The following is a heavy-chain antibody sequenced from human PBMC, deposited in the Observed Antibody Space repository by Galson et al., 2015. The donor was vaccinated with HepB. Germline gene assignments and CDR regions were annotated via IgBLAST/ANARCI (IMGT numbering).Heavy chain of an antibody. J-gene: IGHJ3*02. V-gene: IGHV6-1*01. D-gene: IGHD6-19*01. Sequence: CAISGDSVSSNSAAWNWIRQSPSRGLEWLGRTYYRSKWYNDYAVSVKSRITINPDTSRNQFSLQLNSVTPEDTAVYYCAREGGSGWYRGAFDIWGQGTMVTVSS. CDR3: AREGGSGWYRGAFDI. CDR1: GDSVSSNSAA. CDR2: TYYRSKWYN.